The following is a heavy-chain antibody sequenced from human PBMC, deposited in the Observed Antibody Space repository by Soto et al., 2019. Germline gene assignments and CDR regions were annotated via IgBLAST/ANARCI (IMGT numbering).Heavy chain of an antibody. J-gene: IGHJ6*03. D-gene: IGHD3-10*01. CDR1: GVTFSGSA. Sequence: PGGSLRLSCAASGVTFSGSAMHWVRQASGKGLEWVGRIRSKANSYATAYAASVKGRLTISRDDSKNTAYLQMNSLKTEDTAVYYCTRHVPTYYYGSGSNYYYYYYMDVWGTGTTVTVSS. V-gene: IGHV3-73*01. CDR3: TRHVPTYYYGSGSNYYYYYYMDV. CDR2: IRSKANSYAT.